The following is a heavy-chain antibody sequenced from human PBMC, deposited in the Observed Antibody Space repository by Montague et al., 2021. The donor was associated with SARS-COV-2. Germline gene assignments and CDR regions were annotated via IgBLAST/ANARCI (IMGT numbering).Heavy chain of an antibody. CDR2: LFHIDTA. CDR1: GGSISSPDYY. Sequence: SETRSLTCTVSGGSISSPDYYWGWIRQSPGRGLEWIGGYLFHIDTADYNASLRSRVTISVDTSKNQFSLKLTSVTAADTAVYYCTRGIDSYKTGYWGQGIQVTVSS. J-gene: IGHJ4*02. CDR3: TRGIDSYKTGY. D-gene: IGHD6-13*01. V-gene: IGHV4-61*05.